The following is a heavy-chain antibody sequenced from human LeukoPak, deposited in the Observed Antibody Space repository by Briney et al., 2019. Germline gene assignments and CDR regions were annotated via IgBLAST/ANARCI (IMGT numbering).Heavy chain of an antibody. Sequence: PGGSLRLSCAASGFTFSSYAMSWVRQAPGKGLEWVLGISGGGSSTYYADSVKGRFTISRDNSKNTLYVQMNSLRAEDTAVYYCASHNSNLVYYYYMDVWGKGTTVTVSS. D-gene: IGHD1-14*01. J-gene: IGHJ6*03. CDR1: GFTFSSYA. CDR3: ASHNSNLVYYYYMDV. V-gene: IGHV3-23*01. CDR2: ISGGGSST.